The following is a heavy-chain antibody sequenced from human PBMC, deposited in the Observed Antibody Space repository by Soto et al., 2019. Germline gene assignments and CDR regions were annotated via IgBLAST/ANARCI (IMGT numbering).Heavy chain of an antibody. CDR2: IYYSGST. D-gene: IGHD3-9*01. J-gene: IGHJ4*02. CDR1: GGSISSGGYY. V-gene: IGHV4-31*03. Sequence: PSETLSLTCTVSGGSISSGGYYWTWIRQHPGKGLEWIGNIYYSGSTYYNPSLKSRVTISVDTSKNQFSLNLSSVTAADTAVYYCAGGMENYDILTGYYPLPIDYWGLGTLVTVS. CDR3: AGGMENYDILTGYYPLPIDY.